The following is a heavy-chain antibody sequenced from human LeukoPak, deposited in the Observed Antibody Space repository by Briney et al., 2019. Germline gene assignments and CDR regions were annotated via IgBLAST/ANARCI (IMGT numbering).Heavy chain of an antibody. CDR2: IYRSGNT. CDR3: ARHSVASPSDA. D-gene: IGHD2-21*01. CDR1: GYSTGSDFY. Sequence: SETLSLTCIVSGYSTGSDFYWGWIRQPPGKGLEWIASIYRSGNTYSNSSLKSRVRMSIDTSKNHFSLRLTSVTAADTAVYYCARHSVASPSDAWGPGTLVTVSS. J-gene: IGHJ5*02. V-gene: IGHV4-38-2*02.